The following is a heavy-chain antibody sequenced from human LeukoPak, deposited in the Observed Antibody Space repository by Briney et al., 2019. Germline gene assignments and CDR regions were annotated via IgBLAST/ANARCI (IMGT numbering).Heavy chain of an antibody. CDR2: ISYDGSNK. CDR1: GFTFSSYG. V-gene: IGHV3-30*18. CDR3: AKVPHGDYAVDY. Sequence: GGSLRLSCAASGFTFSSYGMHWVRQAPGKGLEWVAVISYDGSNKYYADSVKGRFTISRDNSKNTPYLQMNSLRAEDTAVYYCAKVPHGDYAVDYWGQGTLVTVSS. J-gene: IGHJ4*02. D-gene: IGHD4-17*01.